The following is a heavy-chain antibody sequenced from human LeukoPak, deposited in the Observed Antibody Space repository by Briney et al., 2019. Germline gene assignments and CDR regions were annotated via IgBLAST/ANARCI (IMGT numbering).Heavy chain of an antibody. D-gene: IGHD6-13*01. V-gene: IGHV4-38-2*02. CDR2: IYHSGST. CDR3: ARAGSASSWSIRFDY. Sequence: SETLSLTCTVSGYSISSGYYWGWIRQPPGQGLEWIGSIYHSGSTYYNPSLKSRVTISVDTSKNQFSLKLSSVTAADTAVYYCARAGSASSWSIRFDYWGQGTLVTVSS. CDR1: GYSISSGYY. J-gene: IGHJ4*02.